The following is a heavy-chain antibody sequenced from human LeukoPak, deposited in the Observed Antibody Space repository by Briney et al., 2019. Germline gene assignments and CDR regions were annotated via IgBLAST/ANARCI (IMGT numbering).Heavy chain of an antibody. CDR1: GGSISSYY. CDR3: AGAYGNWFDP. J-gene: IGHJ5*02. V-gene: IGHV4-59*04. D-gene: IGHD3-16*01. CDR2: IYHSGST. Sequence: SETLSLTCTVSGGSISSYYWSWIRQPPGKGLEWIGYIYHSGSTYYNPSLKSRVTISVDRSKNQFSLKLSSVTAADTAVYYCAGAYGNWFDPWGQGTLVTVSS.